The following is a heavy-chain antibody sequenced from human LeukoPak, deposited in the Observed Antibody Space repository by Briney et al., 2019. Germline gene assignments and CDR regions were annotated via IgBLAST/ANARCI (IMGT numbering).Heavy chain of an antibody. V-gene: IGHV4-59*02. CDR1: GGSVNSYY. J-gene: IGHJ5*02. CDR2: IYYSGTT. Sequence: PSETLSLTCTVSGGSVNSYYWTWIRQPPGRGLEWIAYIYYSGTTEYNPSLKSRVTISKDTSNNQFSLRLTSLTAADTAVYYCARMPAAGSMGWFDPWGQGTLVTVSS. CDR3: ARMPAAGSMGWFDP. D-gene: IGHD6-13*01.